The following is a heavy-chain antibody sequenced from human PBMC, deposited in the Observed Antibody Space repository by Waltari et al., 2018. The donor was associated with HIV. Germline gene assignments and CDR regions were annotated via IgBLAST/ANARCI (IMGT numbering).Heavy chain of an antibody. CDR3: ARGLFGVGSNWFDP. CDR1: GGSFLSYH. Sequence: QVQLQESGPGLVKPSETLSLTCSVSGGSFLSYHWTWIRQPPGKGLEWIGYIHYTGRTNCNPSLKSRVTISVDTSKNQFALRLRSVTAADTAVYYCARGLFGVGSNWFDPWGQGILVTVSS. J-gene: IGHJ5*02. D-gene: IGHD3-3*01. V-gene: IGHV4-59*01. CDR2: IHYTGRT.